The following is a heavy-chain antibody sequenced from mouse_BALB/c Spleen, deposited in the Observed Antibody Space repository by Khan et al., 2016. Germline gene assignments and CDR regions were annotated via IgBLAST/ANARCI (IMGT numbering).Heavy chain of an antibody. CDR2: ISSGGSYT. J-gene: IGHJ4*01. D-gene: IGHD1-2*01. CDR3: ERDRITTATYFAMDY. V-gene: IGHV5-9-4*01. CDR1: GFTFSSYA. Sequence: EVELVESGGGLVKPGGSLKLSCAASGFTFSSYAMSWVRQSPEKRLEWVAEISSGGSYTYYPDTVTGRFTISRDNAKNTLYLELSSLRSEDTAMYYCERDRITTATYFAMDYGGQGTSVPFSS.